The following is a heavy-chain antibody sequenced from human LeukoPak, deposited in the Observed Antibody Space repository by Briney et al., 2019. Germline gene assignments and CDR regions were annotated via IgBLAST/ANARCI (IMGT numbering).Heavy chain of an antibody. CDR2: IIPILGIA. J-gene: IGHJ4*02. D-gene: IGHD2-2*02. CDR1: GGTFSSYA. CDR3: ARLGDYCSSTSCYITLDY. Sequence: ASVKVSCKASGGTFSSYAISWVRQAPGQGLEWMGRIIPILGIANYAQKFQGRVTITADKSTSTAYMELSGLRSEDTAVYYCARLGDYCSSTSCYITLDYWGQGTLVTVSS. V-gene: IGHV1-69*04.